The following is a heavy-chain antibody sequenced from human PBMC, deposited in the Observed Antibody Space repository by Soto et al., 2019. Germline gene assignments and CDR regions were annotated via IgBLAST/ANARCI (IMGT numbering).Heavy chain of an antibody. V-gene: IGHV1-3*01. CDR3: ARGSDTAMAGGAFDL. Sequence: GASVKVSCKASGYTFTSYAMHWVRQAPGQRLEWMGWINAGNGNTKYSQKFQGRVTITRDTSASTAYMELSSLRSEDTAVYYCARGSDTAMAGGAFDLWGQGTMVTVSS. D-gene: IGHD5-18*01. CDR2: INAGNGNT. CDR1: GYTFTSYA. J-gene: IGHJ3*01.